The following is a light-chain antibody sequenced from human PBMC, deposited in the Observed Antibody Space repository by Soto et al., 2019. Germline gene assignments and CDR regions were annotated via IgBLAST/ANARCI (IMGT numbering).Light chain of an antibody. J-gene: IGLJ3*02. Sequence: QSALTPPASVSGSPGQSITISCAGTSSDVGAYNYVSWYQQHPDKAPKVMIYEVSIRPSGVSDRFSGSKSGNTASLTISGLQAEDEAVYYCYSYTTSSTWVFGGGTKLTVL. CDR1: SSDVGAYNY. CDR2: EVS. CDR3: YSYTTSSTWV. V-gene: IGLV2-14*01.